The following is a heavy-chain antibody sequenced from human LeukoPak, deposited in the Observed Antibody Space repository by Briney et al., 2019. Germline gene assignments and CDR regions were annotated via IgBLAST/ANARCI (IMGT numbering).Heavy chain of an antibody. Sequence: SVKVSCKASGGTFSSYAISWVRQAPGHGLEWMGRIIPILGIANYAQKFQGRVTITADKSTYTAYMELSSLRSEDTAVYYCASTSDCSTTSCLNAFDYWGQGTLVTVSS. CDR3: ASTSDCSTTSCLNAFDY. D-gene: IGHD2-2*01. V-gene: IGHV1-69*04. CDR2: IIPILGIA. J-gene: IGHJ4*02. CDR1: GGTFSSYA.